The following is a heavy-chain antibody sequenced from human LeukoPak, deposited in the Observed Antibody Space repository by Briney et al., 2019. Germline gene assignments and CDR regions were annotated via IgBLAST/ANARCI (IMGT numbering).Heavy chain of an antibody. V-gene: IGHV3-48*03. CDR3: ARRSERRYEY. Sequence: GGSLRLSCAASGFTFSSYEMNWVRHAPGRGLEWVSHISGGGESTVYPDAVKGRFTISRDNAKNSLYLQMNSLRVEDTGVYYCARRSERRYEYWGQGVLVTVSP. J-gene: IGHJ4*02. CDR1: GFTFSSYE. D-gene: IGHD5-24*01. CDR2: ISGGGEST.